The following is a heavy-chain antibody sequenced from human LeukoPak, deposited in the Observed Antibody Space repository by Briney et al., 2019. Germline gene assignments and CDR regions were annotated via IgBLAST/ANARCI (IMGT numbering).Heavy chain of an antibody. D-gene: IGHD6-13*01. V-gene: IGHV4-34*01. CDR2: VNHSGST. Sequence: SETLSLTCAVYGGSFSGYYWSWIRQPPGKGLEWIGEVNHSGSTNYNPSLKSRVTISVDTSKNQFSLKLSSVTAADTAVYYCARGPRGSIAAAGLGYWGQGTLVTVSS. CDR3: ARGPRGSIAAAGLGY. CDR1: GGSFSGYY. J-gene: IGHJ4*02.